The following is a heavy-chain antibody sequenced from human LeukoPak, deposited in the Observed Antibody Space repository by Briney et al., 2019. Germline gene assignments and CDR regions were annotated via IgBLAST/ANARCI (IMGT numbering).Heavy chain of an antibody. J-gene: IGHJ4*02. Sequence: GGSLRLSCAASGFTFSRISMNWVRQAPGKGLEWVSYISSSSSTIYYADSVKGRFTISRDNAKNTLYLQMNSLRAEDTAVYYCTRDSARRDGYNFDYWGQGTLVTVSS. D-gene: IGHD5-24*01. CDR1: GFTFSRIS. CDR2: ISSSSSTI. V-gene: IGHV3-48*01. CDR3: TRDSARRDGYNFDY.